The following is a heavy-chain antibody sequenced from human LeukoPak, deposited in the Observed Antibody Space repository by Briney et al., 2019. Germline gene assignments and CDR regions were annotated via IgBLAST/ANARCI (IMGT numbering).Heavy chain of an antibody. D-gene: IGHD3-22*01. V-gene: IGHV3-30*02. CDR1: GFTFRIYG. J-gene: IGHJ3*02. CDR3: AKPTYDYYDSSGWI. Sequence: PGRSLRLSCAASGFTFRIYGIHWVRQAPGKGLEWVAFIRYDGSNKYYADSVKGRFTISRDNSKNTLYLQMNSLRAEDTAVYYCAKPTYDYYDSSGWIWGQGTVVTVSS. CDR2: IRYDGSNK.